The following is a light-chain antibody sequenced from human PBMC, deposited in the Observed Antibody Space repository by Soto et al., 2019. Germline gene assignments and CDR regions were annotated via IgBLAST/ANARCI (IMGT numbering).Light chain of an antibody. CDR2: TND. Sequence: QSVLTQPPSASGTPGQRVTISCSGRFSNIGSNYVYWYQQLPGTAPKLLIFTNDQRTSGVPGRFSGSKSGTSASLAISGLRSEDEADYYCAVWDDSLRGWVFAGGTKVTVL. V-gene: IGLV1-47*02. J-gene: IGLJ3*02. CDR3: AVWDDSLRGWV. CDR1: FSNIGSNY.